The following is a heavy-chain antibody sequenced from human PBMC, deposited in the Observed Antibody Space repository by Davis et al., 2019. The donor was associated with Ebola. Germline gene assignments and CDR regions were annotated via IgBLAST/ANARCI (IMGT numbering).Heavy chain of an antibody. D-gene: IGHD4-17*01. CDR3: TRGGYGDYVGPLNY. V-gene: IGHV3-48*01. CDR2: ISSRGSPI. Sequence: GESLKISCAASGFTFSSHSMNWVRQAPGRGLEWVSYISSRGSPIYYADSVRGRFTTSRDNAKNSLYLQMNSLRVEDTAIYYCTRGGYGDYVGPLNYWGQGTLVAVSS. J-gene: IGHJ4*02. CDR1: GFTFSSHS.